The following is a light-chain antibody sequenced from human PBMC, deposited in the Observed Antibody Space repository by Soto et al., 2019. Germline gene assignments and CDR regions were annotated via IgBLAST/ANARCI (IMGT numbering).Light chain of an antibody. CDR2: DVS. CDR1: SSDVGASNY. J-gene: IGLJ3*02. CDR3: SSFGDSTTLPGV. V-gene: IGLV2-14*03. Sequence: QSALTQPASVSGSPGQSITISCTGTSSDVGASNYVSWYLQHPDKAPKLIIFDVSNRPSGVSDRFSGSKSGNTASLTISGLQAEDEGYYYCSSFGDSTTLPGVFGGGTKLTVL.